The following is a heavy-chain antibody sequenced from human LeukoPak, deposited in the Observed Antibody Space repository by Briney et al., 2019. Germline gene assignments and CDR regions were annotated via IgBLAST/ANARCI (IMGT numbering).Heavy chain of an antibody. J-gene: IGHJ3*02. D-gene: IGHD1-26*01. V-gene: IGHV3-48*01. CDR3: ARDDDTGSYFGQDVFDI. CDR1: GFSFSNYN. Sequence: GGSLRLSCAASGFSFSNYNMNWVRQAPGKGLEWLAYISYSATLIYYADSVKGRFTISRETATDSVYLQMNSLRADDTAVYYCARDDDTGSYFGQDVFDIWGQGTMVTVAS. CDR2: ISYSATLI.